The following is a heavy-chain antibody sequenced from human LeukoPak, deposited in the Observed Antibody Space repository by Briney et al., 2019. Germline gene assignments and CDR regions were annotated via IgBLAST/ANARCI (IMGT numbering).Heavy chain of an antibody. CDR1: GFTFSSYA. CDR3: ARTTGDFWSGYYFGD. Sequence: GGSLRLSCAASGFTFSSYAMSWVRQAPGKGLEWVSAISGSGGSTYYADSVKGRFTISRDNSKNTLYLQMNSLRAEGTAVYYCARTTGDFWSGYYFGDWGQGTLVTVSS. D-gene: IGHD3-3*01. V-gene: IGHV3-23*01. CDR2: ISGSGGST. J-gene: IGHJ4*02.